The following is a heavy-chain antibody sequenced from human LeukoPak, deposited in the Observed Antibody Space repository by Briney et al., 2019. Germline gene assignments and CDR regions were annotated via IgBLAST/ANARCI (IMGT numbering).Heavy chain of an antibody. Sequence: SETLSLTCAVYGGSFSGYYWSWIRQPPGKGLEWIGEINHSGSTNYNPSLKSRVTISVDTSKNQFSLKLSSVTAADTAVYYCARLDYPDNWFDPWGQGTLVTVSS. V-gene: IGHV4-34*01. CDR2: INHSGST. D-gene: IGHD4-17*01. CDR1: GGSFSGYY. CDR3: ARLDYPDNWFDP. J-gene: IGHJ5*02.